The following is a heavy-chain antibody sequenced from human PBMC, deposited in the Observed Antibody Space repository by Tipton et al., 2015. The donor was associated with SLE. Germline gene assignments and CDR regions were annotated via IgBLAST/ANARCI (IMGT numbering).Heavy chain of an antibody. D-gene: IGHD3/OR15-3a*01. CDR2: IYYTGTT. CDR1: GGSIGSDY. Sequence: TLSLTCTIYGGSIGSDYWSWIRQPPGRGLEWIGWIYYTGTTNYSPSLKSRVPISVDTSRNQFSLKLTSVTAADTAVYYCARLSPLTIFGLITGRDAFDIWGQGTVVTVSS. J-gene: IGHJ3*02. V-gene: IGHV4-59*12. CDR3: ARLSPLTIFGLITGRDAFDI.